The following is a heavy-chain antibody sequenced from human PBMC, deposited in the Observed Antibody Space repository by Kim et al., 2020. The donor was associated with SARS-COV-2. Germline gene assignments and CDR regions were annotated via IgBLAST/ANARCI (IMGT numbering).Heavy chain of an antibody. V-gene: IGHV4-34*01. D-gene: IGHD5-12*01. J-gene: IGHJ4*02. CDR3: ARGGEWLRLVVWRYFDY. CDR1: GGSFSGYY. CDR2: INHSGST. Sequence: SETLSLTCAVYGGSFSGYYWSWIRQPPGKGLEWIGEINHSGSTNYNPSLKSRVTISVDTSKNQFSLKLSSVTAADTAVYYCARGGEWLRLVVWRYFDYWGQGTLVTVSS.